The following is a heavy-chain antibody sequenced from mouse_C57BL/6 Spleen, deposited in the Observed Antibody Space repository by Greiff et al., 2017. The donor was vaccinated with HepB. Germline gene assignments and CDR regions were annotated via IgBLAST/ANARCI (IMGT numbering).Heavy chain of an antibody. V-gene: IGHV1-5*01. CDR3: TRPLPGHY. J-gene: IGHJ2*01. CDR1: GYTFTSYW. CDR2: IYPGNSDT. Sequence: EVQLQQSGTVLARPGASVKMSCKTSGYTFTSYWMHWVKQRPGQGLEWIGAIYPGNSDTSYNQKFKGKAKLTAVTSASTTDMDLSSLTNADSAVYYCTRPLPGHYWGQGTTLTVSA. D-gene: IGHD2-1*01.